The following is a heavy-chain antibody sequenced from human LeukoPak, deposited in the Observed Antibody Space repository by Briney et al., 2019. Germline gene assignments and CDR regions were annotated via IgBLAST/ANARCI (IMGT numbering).Heavy chain of an antibody. CDR2: IWYDGSNK. D-gene: IGHD2-15*01. V-gene: IGHV3-33*08. Sequence: GRSLRLSCAASGFTFSGYGMHWVRQAPGKGLEWVAVIWYDGSNKYYADSVKGRFTISRDNSKNTLYLQMNSLRAEDTAVYYCARGRYCSGGSCYGYYYYGMDVWGQGTTVTVSS. CDR1: GFTFSGYG. CDR3: ARGRYCSGGSCYGYYYYGMDV. J-gene: IGHJ6*02.